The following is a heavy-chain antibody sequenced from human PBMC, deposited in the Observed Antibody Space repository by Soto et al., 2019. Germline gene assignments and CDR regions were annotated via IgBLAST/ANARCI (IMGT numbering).Heavy chain of an antibody. V-gene: IGHV2-26*01. CDR1: GFSLSNARMG. Sequence: VNPTETLTLPCTVSGFSLSNARMGVSWIRQPPGKALEWLAHIFSNDEKSYSTSLKSRLTISKDTSKSQVVLTMTNMDPVDTATYYCARITMVRGVPMDVWGKGTTVTVSS. CDR3: ARITMVRGVPMDV. CDR2: IFSNDEK. D-gene: IGHD3-10*01. J-gene: IGHJ6*03.